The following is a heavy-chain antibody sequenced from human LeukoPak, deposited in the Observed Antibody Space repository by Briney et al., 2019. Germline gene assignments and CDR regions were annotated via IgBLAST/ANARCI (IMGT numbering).Heavy chain of an antibody. CDR3: AREYYYDSSGYPDAFDI. Sequence: ASVKVSCKASGYTFTSYYMHWVRQAPGQGLEWMGIINPSGGSTSYAQKFQGRVTMTRDTSTSTVYMELSSLRSEDTAVYYCAREYYYDSSGYPDAFDIWGQGTMVTVSS. CDR1: GYTFTSYY. CDR2: INPSGGST. J-gene: IGHJ3*02. D-gene: IGHD3-22*01. V-gene: IGHV1-46*01.